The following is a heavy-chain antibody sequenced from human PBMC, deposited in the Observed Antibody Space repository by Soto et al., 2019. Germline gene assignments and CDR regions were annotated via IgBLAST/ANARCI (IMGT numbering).Heavy chain of an antibody. J-gene: IGHJ4*02. Sequence: ESGGGLVQPGGSLRLSCAVSGFTFSSYWMSWVRQAPGKGLEWVANIKQDGSEKYYVDSVNGRFTISRDNAKNSLYLQMNSLRAEDTAVYYCARDESYDILTGYYTPQRFDYWGQGSLVTVSS. D-gene: IGHD3-9*01. CDR1: GFTFSSYW. CDR2: IKQDGSEK. V-gene: IGHV3-7*01. CDR3: ARDESYDILTGYYTPQRFDY.